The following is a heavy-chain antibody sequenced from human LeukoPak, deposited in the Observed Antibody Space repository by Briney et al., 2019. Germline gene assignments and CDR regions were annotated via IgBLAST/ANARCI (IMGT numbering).Heavy chain of an antibody. J-gene: IGHJ4*02. CDR2: FDPEDGET. D-gene: IGHD1-26*01. CDR3: ARYLGGSYKFDY. Sequence: ASVKVSCKVSGYTLTELSMHWVRQAPGKGLEWMGGFDPEDGETIYAQKFQGRVTMTEDTSTDTAYMELSSLRSEDTAVYYCARYLGGSYKFDYWGQGTLVTVSS. CDR1: GYTLTELS. V-gene: IGHV1-24*01.